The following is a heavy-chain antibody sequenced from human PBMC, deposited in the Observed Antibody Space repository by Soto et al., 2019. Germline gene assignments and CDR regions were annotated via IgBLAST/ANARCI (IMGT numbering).Heavy chain of an antibody. CDR3: ARVHPVDGIRYTIEY. CDR2: IYYSGSA. J-gene: IGHJ4*02. D-gene: IGHD3-16*02. V-gene: IGHV4-59*01. CDR1: GASISSYH. Sequence: SETLSLTCTVSGASISSYHWSWIRQTPGKGLEWIGYIYYSGSANYNPSLKSRVAISVDTSKNQFSLKLSSVTAADTAVYYCARVHPVDGIRYTIEYWGQGTLVTVSS.